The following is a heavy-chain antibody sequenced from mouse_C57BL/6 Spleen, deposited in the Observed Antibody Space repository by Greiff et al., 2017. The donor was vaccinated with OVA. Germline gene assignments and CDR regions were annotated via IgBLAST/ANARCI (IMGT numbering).Heavy chain of an antibody. CDR1: GFNIKNTY. J-gene: IGHJ4*01. D-gene: IGHD1-1*01. CDR2: IDPANGNT. Sequence: VHVKQSVAELVRPGASVKLSCTASGFNIKNTYMHWVKQRPEQGLEWIGRIDPANGNTKYAPKFQGKATITADTSSNTAYLQLSSLTSEDTAIYYCSSENYGSLGYAMDYWGQGTSVTVSS. CDR3: SSENYGSLGYAMDY. V-gene: IGHV14-3*01.